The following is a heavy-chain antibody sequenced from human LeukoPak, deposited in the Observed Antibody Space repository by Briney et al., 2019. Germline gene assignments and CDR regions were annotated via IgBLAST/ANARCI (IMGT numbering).Heavy chain of an antibody. CDR2: MNPNSGNT. D-gene: IGHD5-18*01. CDR3: ARRGLAMAEFYYYYYMDV. J-gene: IGHJ6*03. CDR1: GYTFTSYD. Sequence: ASVKVSCKASGYTFTSYDINWVRQATGQGLEWMGWMNPNSGNTGYARKFQGRVTMTRNTSISTAYMELSSLRSEDTAVYYCARRGLAMAEFYYYYYMDVWGKGTTVTISS. V-gene: IGHV1-8*02.